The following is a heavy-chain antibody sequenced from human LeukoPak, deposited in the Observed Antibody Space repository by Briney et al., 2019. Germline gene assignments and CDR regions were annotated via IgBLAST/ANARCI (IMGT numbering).Heavy chain of an antibody. CDR2: ISAYNGNT. CDR1: GYTFTIYG. Sequence: ASVKVSCKASGYTFTIYGISWVRQAPGQGLEWMGWISAYNGNTNYAQKLQGRVTMTTDTSTSTAYMELRSLRSDDTAVYYCVRVCSGGSCYSDYFDYWGQGTLVTVSS. J-gene: IGHJ4*02. D-gene: IGHD2-15*01. V-gene: IGHV1-18*01. CDR3: VRVCSGGSCYSDYFDY.